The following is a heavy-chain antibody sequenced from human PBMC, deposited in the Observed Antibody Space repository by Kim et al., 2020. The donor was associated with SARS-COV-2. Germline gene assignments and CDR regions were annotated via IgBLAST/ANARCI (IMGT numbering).Heavy chain of an antibody. CDR3: ARHPTFVYGDQQFWFDP. Sequence: GESLKISCKDSGSNFGTYWIAWVRQMPGKGLEWMGIIFPGDSDTRYSPSFQGQVTISADKSISTAYLQWSSLKASDTAIYYCARHPTFVYGDQQFWFDPWGQGTLVTVSS. CDR1: GSNFGTYW. CDR2: IFPGDSDT. D-gene: IGHD4-17*01. V-gene: IGHV5-51*01. J-gene: IGHJ5*02.